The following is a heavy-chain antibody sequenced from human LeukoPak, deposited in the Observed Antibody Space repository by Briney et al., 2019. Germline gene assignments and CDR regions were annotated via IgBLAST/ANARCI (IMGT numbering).Heavy chain of an antibody. CDR1: GGSLSDYY. Sequence: SETLSLTCTVFGGSLSDYYWGWIRHPPGQGLEWIGHIFGNVSPDYNPSLKSRVTITTYTSKNQCSLQLSSVTAADTAMYFCARRFRTSGTLHHDAYDIWGQGTVVTVSS. CDR3: ARRFRTSGTLHHDAYDI. D-gene: IGHD3-3*01. CDR2: IFGNVSP. J-gene: IGHJ3*02. V-gene: IGHV4-4*09.